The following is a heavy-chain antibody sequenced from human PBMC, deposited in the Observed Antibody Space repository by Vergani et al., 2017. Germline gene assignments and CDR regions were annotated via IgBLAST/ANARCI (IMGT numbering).Heavy chain of an antibody. V-gene: IGHV5-51*01. J-gene: IGHJ6*03. D-gene: IGHD6-19*01. CDR3: ARMDSSPRSPYYYYYYMDG. CDR2: IYPGDSDT. CDR1: GYSFTSYW. Sequence: EVQLVQSGAEVKKPGESLKISCKGSGYSFTSYWIGWVRQMPGKGLEWMGIIYPGDSDTRYSPSFQGQVTISADKSISTAYLQWSSLKASDTAMYYCARMDSSPRSPYYYYYYMDGWGKGTTVTVS.